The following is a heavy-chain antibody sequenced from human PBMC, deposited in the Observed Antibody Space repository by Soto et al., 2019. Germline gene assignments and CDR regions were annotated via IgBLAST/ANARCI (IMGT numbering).Heavy chain of an antibody. Sequence: PSETLSLTCAVYGGSFSGYYWSWIRQPPGKGLEWIGEINHSGSTNYNPSLKGRVTISVDTSKNQFSLKLSSVTAADTAVYYCARGLVGATTAGAFDIWGQGTMVPSPQ. D-gene: IGHD1-26*01. V-gene: IGHV4-34*01. J-gene: IGHJ3*02. CDR1: GGSFSGYY. CDR2: INHSGST. CDR3: ARGLVGATTAGAFDI.